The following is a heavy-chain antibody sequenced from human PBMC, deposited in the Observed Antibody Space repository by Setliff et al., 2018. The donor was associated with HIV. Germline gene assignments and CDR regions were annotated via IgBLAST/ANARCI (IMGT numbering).Heavy chain of an antibody. J-gene: IGHJ6*03. CDR3: ARIVRPSYYYYYYMDV. D-gene: IGHD3-10*02. V-gene: IGHV1-69*13. CDR1: GYTFTSYG. Sequence: SVKVSCKASGYTFTSYGISWVRQAPGQGLEWMGGIIPIFGTTNYAQKFQGRVTITADESTRTAYMELSSLRSEDTAVYYCARIVRPSYYYYYYMDVWGKGTTVTVSS. CDR2: IIPIFGTT.